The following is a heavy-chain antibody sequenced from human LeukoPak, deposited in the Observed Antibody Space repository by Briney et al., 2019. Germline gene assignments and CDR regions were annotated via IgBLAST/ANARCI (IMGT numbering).Heavy chain of an antibody. D-gene: IGHD5-18*01. CDR1: GFTFSSYS. Sequence: PGGSLRLSCAVSGFTFSSYSINWVRQAPGKGLEWVSSISSSSSYIDYADSVKGRFTISRDNAKNSLYLQMNSLRAEDTAVYYCARDLDGPRSPADTAMVTEADYWGQGTLVTVSS. V-gene: IGHV3-21*01. CDR2: ISSSSSYI. CDR3: ARDLDGPRSPADTAMVTEADY. J-gene: IGHJ4*02.